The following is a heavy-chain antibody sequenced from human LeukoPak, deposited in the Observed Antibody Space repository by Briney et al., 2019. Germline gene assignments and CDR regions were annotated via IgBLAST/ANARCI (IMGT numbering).Heavy chain of an antibody. Sequence: SETLSLTCTVSGGSISSYYWSWTRQPAGKGLEWIGRIYTSGSTNYNASLKSRVSMSVDTSKNQFSLKLSSVTAADTAVSYCARENSGSYREFDYWGQGTLVTVSS. J-gene: IGHJ4*02. D-gene: IGHD1-26*01. V-gene: IGHV4-4*07. CDR3: ARENSGSYREFDY. CDR2: IYTSGST. CDR1: GGSISSYY.